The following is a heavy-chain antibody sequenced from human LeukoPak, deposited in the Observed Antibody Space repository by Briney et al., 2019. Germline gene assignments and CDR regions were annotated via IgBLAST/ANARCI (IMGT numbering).Heavy chain of an antibody. CDR1: GYSISSGYY. CDR2: IYRSGST. Sequence: SETLSLTCAVSGYSISSGYYWGWIRQPPGKGLEWIGSIYRSGSTYYNPSLKSRVTISVDTSKNQFSLKLSSVTAADTAVYYCARRQGYYYYMDVWGKGTTVTVSS. J-gene: IGHJ6*03. V-gene: IGHV4-38-2*01. CDR3: ARRQGYYYYMDV.